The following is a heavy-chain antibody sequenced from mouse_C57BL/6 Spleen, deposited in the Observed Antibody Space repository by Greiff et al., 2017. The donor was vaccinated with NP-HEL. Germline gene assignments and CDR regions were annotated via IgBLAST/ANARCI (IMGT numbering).Heavy chain of an antibody. Sequence: QVQLQQSGAELVRPGASLTLSCKASGYTFTDYEMHWVKQTPVHGLEWIGAIDPETGGTAYNQKFKGKAILTADKSSSTAYMELRSLTSEDSAVYYCTRGLLRYWGQGTTLTVSS. V-gene: IGHV1-15*01. CDR1: GYTFTDYE. CDR2: IDPETGGT. CDR3: TRGLLRY. D-gene: IGHD1-1*01. J-gene: IGHJ2*01.